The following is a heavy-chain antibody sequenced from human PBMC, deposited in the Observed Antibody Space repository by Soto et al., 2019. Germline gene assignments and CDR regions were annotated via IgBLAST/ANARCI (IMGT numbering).Heavy chain of an antibody. CDR3: ARAVAVAADFDY. D-gene: IGHD6-19*01. CDR2: INAGNGNT. Sequence: ASVKVSCKAAGYTFTGYAMHWVRQAPGQRLEWMGWINAGNGNTKYSQKFQGRVTITRDTSASTAYMELSSLRSEDTAVYYCARAVAVAADFDYWGQGTLVTVSS. V-gene: IGHV1-3*01. CDR1: GYTFTGYA. J-gene: IGHJ4*02.